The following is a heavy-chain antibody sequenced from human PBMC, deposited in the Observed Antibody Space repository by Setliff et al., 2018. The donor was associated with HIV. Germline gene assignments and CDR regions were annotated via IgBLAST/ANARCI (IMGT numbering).Heavy chain of an antibody. D-gene: IGHD5-12*01. Sequence: HPGGSLRLSCAASGFAFDNYCMAWVRQAPGKGLEWVSAIGTGGDTYYADSVKGRFTISRENAKNSLYLQMNNVRAGDTAVYYCAKDPRAAVATICDYWGQGTLVTVSS. V-gene: IGHV3-13*01. CDR1: GFAFDNYC. CDR3: AKDPRAAVATICDY. J-gene: IGHJ4*02. CDR2: IGTGGDT.